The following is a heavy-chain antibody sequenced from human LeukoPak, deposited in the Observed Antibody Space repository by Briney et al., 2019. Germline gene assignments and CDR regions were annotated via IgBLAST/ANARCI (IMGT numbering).Heavy chain of an antibody. V-gene: IGHV3-30-3*01. D-gene: IGHD3-22*01. CDR1: GFTFSYYS. CDR3: ARDGRTSYYDSSGYSPTFDY. Sequence: GGSLRLSCAASGFTFSYYSMHWVRQAPGKGLEWVAVISYDGSNKYHADSVKGRFTISRDNAKNTLFLQMNSLRAEDTAVYYCARDGRTSYYDSSGYSPTFDYWGQGTLVTVSS. CDR2: ISYDGSNK. J-gene: IGHJ4*02.